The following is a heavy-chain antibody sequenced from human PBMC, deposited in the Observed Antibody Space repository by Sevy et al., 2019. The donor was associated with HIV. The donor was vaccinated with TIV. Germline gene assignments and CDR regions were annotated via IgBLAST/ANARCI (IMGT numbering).Heavy chain of an antibody. Sequence: GGSLRLSCAASGFTFSSYAMSWVRQAPGKGLEWVSAISGSGGSTYYADSVKGRFTISRDNSKNRLFLQMNSLRAEETAGYYCAKGADYYDSSGYYNYFDYWGQGTLVTVSS. CDR1: GFTFSSYA. J-gene: IGHJ4*02. CDR2: ISGSGGST. CDR3: AKGADYYDSSGYYNYFDY. V-gene: IGHV3-23*01. D-gene: IGHD3-22*01.